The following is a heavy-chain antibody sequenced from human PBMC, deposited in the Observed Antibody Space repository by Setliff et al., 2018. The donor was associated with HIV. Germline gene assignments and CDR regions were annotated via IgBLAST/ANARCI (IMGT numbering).Heavy chain of an antibody. J-gene: IGHJ3*02. D-gene: IGHD3-16*01. V-gene: IGHV5-51*01. Sequence: GESLKISCKGSGHTFSTYWIGWVRQRTGKGLEWMGIIFPSDSDIKYSRSLQDQFTISADKSIATAYLQWRSLKTSDSGVYFCARFVAYKWSYGSNGFDIWGQGTVVTVSS. CDR1: GHTFSTYW. CDR3: ARFVAYKWSYGSNGFDI. CDR2: IFPSDSDI.